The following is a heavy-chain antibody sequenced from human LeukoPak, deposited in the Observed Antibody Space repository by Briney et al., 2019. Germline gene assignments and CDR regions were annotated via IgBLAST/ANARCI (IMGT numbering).Heavy chain of an antibody. D-gene: IGHD3-22*01. Sequence: VASVKVSCKASGYTFTSYGISWVRQAPGQGLEWMGWISAYNGNTNYAQKLQGRVTMTTGTSTSTAYMELRSLRSDDTAVYYCARVSRTYYYDSSYFDYWGQGTLVTVSS. V-gene: IGHV1-18*01. CDR3: ARVSRTYYYDSSYFDY. J-gene: IGHJ4*02. CDR2: ISAYNGNT. CDR1: GYTFTSYG.